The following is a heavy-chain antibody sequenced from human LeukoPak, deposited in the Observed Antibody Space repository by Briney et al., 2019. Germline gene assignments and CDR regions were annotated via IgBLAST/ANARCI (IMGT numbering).Heavy chain of an antibody. J-gene: IGHJ4*02. D-gene: IGHD3-22*01. CDR3: AKGVPMRYYYDSSGYYFDDYFDY. V-gene: IGHV3-23*01. Sequence: GGSLRLSCAASGFTFSSHTINWVRQAPGKGLEWVSAISGSGGSTYYADSVKGRFTISRDNSKNTLYLQMNSLRAEDTAVYYCAKGVPMRYYYDSSGYYFDDYFDYWGQGTLVTVSS. CDR2: ISGSGGST. CDR1: GFTFSSHT.